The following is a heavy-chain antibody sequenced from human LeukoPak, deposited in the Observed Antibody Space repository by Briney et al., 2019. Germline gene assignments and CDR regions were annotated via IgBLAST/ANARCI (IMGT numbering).Heavy chain of an antibody. CDR1: GFTFSSYD. V-gene: IGHV3-13*01. J-gene: IGHJ6*02. CDR2: IGTAGDT. Sequence: GGSLRLSCAASGFTFSSYDMHWVRQATGKGLEWVSAIGTAGDTYYPGSVKGRFTISRENAKNSLYLQMNSLRAGDTAVYYCARGPRGYCSSTSCYREKLVYGVDVWGQGTTVTVSS. D-gene: IGHD2-2*02. CDR3: ARGPRGYCSSTSCYREKLVYGVDV.